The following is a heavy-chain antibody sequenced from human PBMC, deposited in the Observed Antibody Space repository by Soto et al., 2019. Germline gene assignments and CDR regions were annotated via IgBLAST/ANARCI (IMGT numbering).Heavy chain of an antibody. CDR2: IYWDDDK. V-gene: IGHV2-5*02. CDR3: AHIPNYYQYDWFDP. D-gene: IGHD3-16*01. Sequence: QITLKESGPTLVKPTQTLTLTCTFSGFSLTTRGVGVGWIRQPPGKALECLALIYWDDDKRYSPSLQSRLSITKDTYKNQLVLTMTNVDPVDTATYYCAHIPNYYQYDWFDPWGQGTLVSVSS. CDR1: GFSLTTRGVG. J-gene: IGHJ5*02.